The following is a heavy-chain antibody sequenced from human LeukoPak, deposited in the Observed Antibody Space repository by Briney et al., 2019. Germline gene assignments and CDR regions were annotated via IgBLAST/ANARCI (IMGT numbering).Heavy chain of an antibody. CDR2: IYYSGST. CDR3: ARVTNYYGSGRYRFVDY. D-gene: IGHD3-10*01. CDR1: GGSISSGDYY. J-gene: IGHJ4*02. Sequence: SQTLSLTCTVSGGSISSGDYYWSWIRQPPGKGLEWIGHIYYSGSTYYNPSLKSQVTMSVDTSKNQFSLKLSSVTAADTAVYYCARVTNYYGSGRYRFVDYWGQGTLVTVSS. V-gene: IGHV4-30-4*01.